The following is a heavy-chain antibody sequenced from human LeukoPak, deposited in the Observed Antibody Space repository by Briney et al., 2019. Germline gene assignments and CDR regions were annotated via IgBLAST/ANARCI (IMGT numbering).Heavy chain of an antibody. CDR2: INHSGST. CDR1: GGSFSGYY. CDR3: ARCYYDSSGYYGFDY. D-gene: IGHD3-22*01. Sequence: SETLSLTCAVYGGSFSGYYWSWIRQPPGKGLEWIGEINHSGSTNYNPSLKSRVTISVDTSKNQFSLKLSSVTAADTAVYHCARCYYDSSGYYGFDYWGQGTLVTVSS. J-gene: IGHJ4*02. V-gene: IGHV4-34*01.